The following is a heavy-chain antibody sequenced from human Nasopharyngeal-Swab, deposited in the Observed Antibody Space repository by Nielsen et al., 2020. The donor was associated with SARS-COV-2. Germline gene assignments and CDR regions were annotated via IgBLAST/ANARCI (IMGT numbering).Heavy chain of an antibody. CDR3: ARGESYGDYSYYYYYGMDV. V-gene: IGHV7-4-1*02. Sequence: ASVKVSCKASGYTFTSYAMNWVRQAPAQGLEWMGWINTNTGNPTYAQGFTGRFVFSLDTSVSTAYLQISSLKAEDTAVYYCARGESYGDYSYYYYYGMDVWGQGTTVTVSS. CDR1: GYTFTSYA. D-gene: IGHD4-17*01. CDR2: INTNTGNP. J-gene: IGHJ6*02.